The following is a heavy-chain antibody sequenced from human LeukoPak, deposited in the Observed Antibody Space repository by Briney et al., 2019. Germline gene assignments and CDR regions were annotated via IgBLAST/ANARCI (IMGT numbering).Heavy chain of an antibody. D-gene: IGHD3-22*01. CDR2: LYPGDSDS. V-gene: IGHV5-51*01. CDR1: GYXFFSNYW. Sequence: GESLTISCNAYGYXFFSNYWIAWVRQMPGKGLEWMGILYPGDSDSRYSPSFQGQVTISADRSISTAYLHWSSLKVSDTAMYYCARLSYDSSGYLPGYWGQGTLVTVSS. J-gene: IGHJ4*02. CDR3: ARLSYDSSGYLPGY.